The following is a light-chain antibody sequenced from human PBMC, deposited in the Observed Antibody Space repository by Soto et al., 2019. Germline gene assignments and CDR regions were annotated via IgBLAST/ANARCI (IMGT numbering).Light chain of an antibody. CDR2: KGS. Sequence: QSASVSGSPGQSITISCTATNRDVRSHNLVSWYQQHPGQDPKLVIYKGSERASGVSNRFSGSKSGNTASLAISGLQAEDEADYSCCSYAGSITFYVFGTGTKVTVL. V-gene: IGLV2-23*01. CDR3: CSYAGSITFYV. CDR1: NRDVRSHNL. J-gene: IGLJ1*01.